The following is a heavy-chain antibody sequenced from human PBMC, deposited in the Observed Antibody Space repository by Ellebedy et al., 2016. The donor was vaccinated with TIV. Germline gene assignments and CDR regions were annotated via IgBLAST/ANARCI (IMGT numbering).Heavy chain of an antibody. CDR1: GGSFSGYY. D-gene: IGHD3-16*01. CDR3: ARRPFPSWFDP. CDR2: INHSGST. V-gene: IGHV4-34*01. Sequence: GSLRLSCAVYGGSFSGYYWSWIRQPPGKGLEWIGEINHSGSTNYNPSLKSRVTISVDTSKNQFSLKLSSVTAADTAVYYCARRPFPSWFDPWGQGTLVTVSS. J-gene: IGHJ5*02.